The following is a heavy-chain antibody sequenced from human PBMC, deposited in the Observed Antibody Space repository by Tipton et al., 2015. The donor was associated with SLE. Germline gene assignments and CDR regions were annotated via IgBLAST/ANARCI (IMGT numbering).Heavy chain of an antibody. J-gene: IGHJ4*02. Sequence: VQSGAEVKKPGASVKVSCKASGYTFTNYGISWVRQAPGQGLEWMGWINTYTGNTNYAQRLQGRLTMTTDTSTSTAYMELKSLRSDDTAVYYCARDRDYFDYWGQGTLVTVSS. CDR2: INTYTGNT. CDR1: GYTFTNYG. CDR3: ARDRDYFDY. V-gene: IGHV1-18*04.